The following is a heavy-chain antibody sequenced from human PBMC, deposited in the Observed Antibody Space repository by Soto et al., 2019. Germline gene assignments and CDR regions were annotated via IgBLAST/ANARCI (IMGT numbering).Heavy chain of an antibody. D-gene: IGHD6-19*01. Sequence: EVQLVESGGGLVQPGGSLRLSCAASGFTFSSYAMHWVRQAPGKGLEYVSAISSNGGSTYYANSVKGRFTISRDNSQNTLYLQMGSLRAEDMAVYYCASGSSGWYDYYYMDVWGKGTTVTVSS. J-gene: IGHJ6*03. V-gene: IGHV3-64*01. CDR1: GFTFSSYA. CDR2: ISSNGGST. CDR3: ASGSSGWYDYYYMDV.